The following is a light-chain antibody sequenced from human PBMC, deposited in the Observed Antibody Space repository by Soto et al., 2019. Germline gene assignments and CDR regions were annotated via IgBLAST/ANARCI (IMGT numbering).Light chain of an antibody. CDR3: QQYGSSPPWT. V-gene: IGKV3-20*01. CDR2: GAS. Sequence: EIVLTQSPCTLSFCPWERSTLSCRASQSVSSSYLAWYQQKPGQAPRLLIYGASSRATGIPDRFSGSGSGTDFTLTISRLEPEDFAVYYCQQYGSSPPWTFGQGTKVDIK. J-gene: IGKJ1*01. CDR1: QSVSSSY.